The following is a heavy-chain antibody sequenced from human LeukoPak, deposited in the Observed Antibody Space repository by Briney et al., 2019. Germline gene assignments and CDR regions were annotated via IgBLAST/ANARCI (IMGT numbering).Heavy chain of an antibody. J-gene: IGHJ4*02. V-gene: IGHV3-11*01. CDR2: ISSSGSTI. Sequence: GGSLRLSCAASGFTFSDYYMSWIRQAPGKGLEWVSYISSSGSTIYYAGSVKGRFTISRDNSKNTLYLQMNSLRAEDTAVYYCAKGLTIFGVVIPFDYWGQGTLVTVSS. D-gene: IGHD3-3*01. CDR1: GFTFSDYY. CDR3: AKGLTIFGVVIPFDY.